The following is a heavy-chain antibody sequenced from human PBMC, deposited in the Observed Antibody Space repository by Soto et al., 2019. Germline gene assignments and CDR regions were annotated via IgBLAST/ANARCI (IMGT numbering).Heavy chain of an antibody. D-gene: IGHD3-3*01. V-gene: IGHV3-33*01. Sequence: PGGSLRLSCAASGFTFSSYGMHWVRHAPGQGLGCVAVIWYDGSNKYYADSVKGRFTISRDNSKNTLYLQMNSLRAEDTAVYYCARDRSLSRYHFWSGYSGLNWFDPWGQGTLVTVAS. CDR2: IWYDGSNK. J-gene: IGHJ5*02. CDR1: GFTFSSYG. CDR3: ARDRSLSRYHFWSGYSGLNWFDP.